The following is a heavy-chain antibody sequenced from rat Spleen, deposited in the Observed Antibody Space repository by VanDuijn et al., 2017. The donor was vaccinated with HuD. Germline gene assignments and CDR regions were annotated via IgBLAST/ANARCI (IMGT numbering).Heavy chain of an antibody. Sequence: VQLKESGPGLVQSSQTLSLTCTVSGFSLISNTVHWVRQPPGRGLEWVATISYDGSNTYYRDSVKGRFTVSRDNEQNILYLQMDSLRSEDTATYYCTRGTYYRHWGQGVMVTVSS. V-gene: IGHV5-7*01. CDR3: TRGTYYRH. CDR2: ISYDGSNT. D-gene: IGHD1-12*01. CDR1: GFSLISNT. J-gene: IGHJ2*01.